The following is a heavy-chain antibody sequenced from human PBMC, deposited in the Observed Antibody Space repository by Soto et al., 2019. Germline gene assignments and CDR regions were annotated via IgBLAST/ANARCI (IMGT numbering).Heavy chain of an antibody. CDR3: ARGGRWLQFHYFGY. V-gene: IGHV1-69*12. Sequence: QVQLVQSGAEVKKPGSSVKVSCKASGGTFSSYAISWVRQAPGQGLEWMGGIIPIFGTANYAQKFQGRVTITADESTSRGNMKVSSLGAEDTAAYYCARGGRWLQFHYFGYWGQGTLVTVSS. CDR2: IIPIFGTA. CDR1: GGTFSSYA. J-gene: IGHJ4*02. D-gene: IGHD5-12*01.